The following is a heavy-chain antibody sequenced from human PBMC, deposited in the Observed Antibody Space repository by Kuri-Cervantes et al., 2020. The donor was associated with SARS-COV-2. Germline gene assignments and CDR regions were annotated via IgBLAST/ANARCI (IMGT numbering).Heavy chain of an antibody. CDR3: AKGKALEAVTTTFDY. CDR2: TRNKANSYTT. CDR1: GFTFSDHY. D-gene: IGHD4-17*01. Sequence: GESLKISCAASGFTFSDHYMDWVRQAPGKGLEWVGRTRNKANSYTTEYAASVKGRFTISRDDSKNSLYLQMNSLRAEDTAVYYCAKGKALEAVTTTFDYWGQGTLVTVSS. V-gene: IGHV3-72*01. J-gene: IGHJ4*02.